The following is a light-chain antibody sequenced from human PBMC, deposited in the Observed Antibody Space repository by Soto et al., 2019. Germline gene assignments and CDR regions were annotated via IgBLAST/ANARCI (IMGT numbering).Light chain of an antibody. CDR3: QQYGSSGT. CDR2: DAS. Sequence: PGERATLSCRASQSVSSYLAWYQQKPGQAPRLLIYDASNRATGIPDRFSGSGSGTDFTLTISRLEPEDFAVYYCQQYGSSGTFGQGTKVDIK. CDR1: QSVSSY. J-gene: IGKJ1*01. V-gene: IGKV3-20*01.